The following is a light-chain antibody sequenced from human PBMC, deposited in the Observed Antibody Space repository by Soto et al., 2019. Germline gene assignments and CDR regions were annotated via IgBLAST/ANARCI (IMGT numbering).Light chain of an antibody. CDR2: DAS. CDR1: QSISSW. Sequence: DIQLTKSPSTLSASVGDRVTITCRASQSISSWLAWYQQKPGKAPKLLIYDASSLESGVPSRFSGSGAGTEFTRTIRSLQPDDFAPYYCHQYNIYPGTFGQGNQVAIK. J-gene: IGKJ1*01. CDR3: HQYNIYPGT. V-gene: IGKV1-5*01.